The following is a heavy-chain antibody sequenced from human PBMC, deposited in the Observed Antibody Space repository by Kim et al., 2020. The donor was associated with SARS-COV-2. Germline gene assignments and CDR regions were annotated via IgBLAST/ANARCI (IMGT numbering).Heavy chain of an antibody. J-gene: IGHJ6*02. CDR1: GFTFSNYG. CDR3: AREIGSKWNSGGTYYYAMDV. D-gene: IGHD1-20*01. CDR2: TWYDGTDK. V-gene: IGHV3-33*01. Sequence: GGSLRLSCAASGFTFSNYGMHWVRQAPGKGLELVAVTWYDGTDKSSADSVKGRFTISRDNSKNTVYLHMSGLRAEDTAVYYCAREIGSKWNSGGTYYYAMDVWGQGTTVTVSS.